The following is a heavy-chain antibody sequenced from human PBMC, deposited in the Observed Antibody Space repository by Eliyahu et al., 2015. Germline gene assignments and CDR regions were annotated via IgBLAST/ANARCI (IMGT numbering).Heavy chain of an antibody. D-gene: IGHD3-22*01. CDR2: IYSSGST. J-gene: IGHJ4*02. CDR3: ARSNYYDSSGYQFDC. CDR1: GXSISSYY. Sequence: QVQLQESGPGLVKPSETLSLTCTVSGXSISSYYWSWIRQPPGKGLEWIGYIYSSGSTNYNPSLNSRVTISLDTSKSQFSLKLSSVTAADTAVYYCARSNYYDSSGYQFDCWGQGTLVTVSS. V-gene: IGHV4-59*01.